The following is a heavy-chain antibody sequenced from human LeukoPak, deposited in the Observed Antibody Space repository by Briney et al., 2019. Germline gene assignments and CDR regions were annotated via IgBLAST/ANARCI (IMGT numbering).Heavy chain of an antibody. V-gene: IGHV4-59*01. Sequence: SETLSLTCTVSGGSLSSYYWSWLRQPPGKGLEWVGYIYYSWSTNYNPSLKSRVTISVDTSKNQFSLKLSSVTAADTAVYYCARGLVPEGYNSGWYGYYYYGMDVWGQGTTVTVSS. J-gene: IGHJ6*02. CDR3: ARGLVPEGYNSGWYGYYYYGMDV. D-gene: IGHD6-19*01. CDR2: IYYSWST. CDR1: GGSLSSYY.